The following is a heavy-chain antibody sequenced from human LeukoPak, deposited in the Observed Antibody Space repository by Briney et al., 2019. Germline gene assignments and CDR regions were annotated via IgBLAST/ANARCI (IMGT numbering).Heavy chain of an antibody. V-gene: IGHV1-18*01. CDR1: GYTFTSYG. J-gene: IGHJ6*03. CDR2: ISAYNGNT. Sequence: ASVKVSCKASGYTFTSYGISWVRQAPGQGLEWMGWISAYNGNTNYAQKLQGRVTMTTDTSTSTAYMELRSLRSDDTAVYYCARHRMITFGGVIVPYYMDVWGKGTTVTVSS. CDR3: ARHRMITFGGVIVPYYMDV. D-gene: IGHD3-16*02.